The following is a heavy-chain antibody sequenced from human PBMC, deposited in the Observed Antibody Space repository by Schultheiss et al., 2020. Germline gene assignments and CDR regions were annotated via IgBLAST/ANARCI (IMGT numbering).Heavy chain of an antibody. V-gene: IGHV4-59*01. D-gene: IGHD2-15*01. CDR2: IYYSGST. CDR1: GGSISSYY. J-gene: IGHJ3*02. CDR3: ARPSLYCSGSSCYGRWAFDI. Sequence: SETLSLTCTVSGGSISSYYWSWIRQPPGKGLEWIGYIYYSGSTNYNPSLKSRVTISVDTSKNQFSLKLSSVTAADTAVYYCARPSLYCSGSSCYGRWAFDIWGQGTMVT.